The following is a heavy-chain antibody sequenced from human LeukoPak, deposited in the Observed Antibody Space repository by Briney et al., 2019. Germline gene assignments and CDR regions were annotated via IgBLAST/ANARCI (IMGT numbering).Heavy chain of an antibody. Sequence: ASVKASCKASGYTFTSYAISWVRQAPGQGLEWMGWISAYNGNTNYAQRLQGRVTITTDTSTSTAYMELRSLRSDDTAVYYCARDRRYSSGWYLNYYFDYWGQGTLVTVSS. CDR3: ARDRRYSSGWYLNYYFDY. D-gene: IGHD6-19*01. CDR1: GYTFTSYA. V-gene: IGHV1-18*01. CDR2: ISAYNGNT. J-gene: IGHJ4*02.